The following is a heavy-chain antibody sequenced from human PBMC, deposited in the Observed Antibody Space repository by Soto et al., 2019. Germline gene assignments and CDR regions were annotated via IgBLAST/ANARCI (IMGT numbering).Heavy chain of an antibody. CDR3: ARSQRNGAMDV. Sequence: PGGSLRLSCVASTFTINTYSLNWVRQAPGKGLEWVSSITSGSSFIDYADSVKGRFTISRDDAKNSLFLQMSSLRADDTAVYYCARSQRNGAMDVWGQGTTVPVSS. J-gene: IGHJ6*02. CDR1: TFTINTYS. V-gene: IGHV3-21*01. CDR2: ITSGSSFI. D-gene: IGHD2-8*01.